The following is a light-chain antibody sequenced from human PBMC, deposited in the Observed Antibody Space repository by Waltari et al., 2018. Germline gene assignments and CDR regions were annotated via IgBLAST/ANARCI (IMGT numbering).Light chain of an antibody. Sequence: VVMTQSPLSLPVTLGQAASLSCKSSQSLVHSDGNPHLTWFQQRPGQSPRRLIYRVSKRDSGVPDRFSGSGSGTDFTLKISRVEAEDIGVYYCMQGTHWPYTFGQGTKLDIK. CDR3: MQGTHWPYT. J-gene: IGKJ2*01. CDR1: QSLVHSDGNPH. CDR2: RVS. V-gene: IGKV2-30*02.